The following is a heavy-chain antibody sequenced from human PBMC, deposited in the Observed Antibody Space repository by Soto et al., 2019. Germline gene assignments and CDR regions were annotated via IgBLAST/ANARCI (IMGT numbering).Heavy chain of an antibody. CDR1: GYTFTSYG. J-gene: IGHJ6*02. Sequence: QVQLVQSGAEVKKPGASVKVSCKASGYTFTSYGISWVRQAPGQGLEWMGWISAYNGNTNYAQKLQGRVTMTTDTSTSTAYMELRSLRSDDTAVYYCARLTSDITIFGVVIGEYYYYYGMDVWGQGTTFTVSS. D-gene: IGHD3-3*01. CDR2: ISAYNGNT. V-gene: IGHV1-18*01. CDR3: ARLTSDITIFGVVIGEYYYYYGMDV.